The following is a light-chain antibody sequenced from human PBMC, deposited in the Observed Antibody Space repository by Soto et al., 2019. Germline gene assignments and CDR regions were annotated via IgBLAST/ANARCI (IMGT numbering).Light chain of an antibody. J-gene: IGKJ1*01. CDR1: QGINNY. Sequence: DSRMTRSACALSSAVGDRVNITCLSSQGINNYLAWYQQIPGKVPKLLIYAASTLQSGVPSRFSGSGSGTDFTLTISSLQPEAVATYYSQMYNSAPSTSGQGTKVDI. CDR3: QMYNSAPST. V-gene: IGKV1-27*01. CDR2: AAS.